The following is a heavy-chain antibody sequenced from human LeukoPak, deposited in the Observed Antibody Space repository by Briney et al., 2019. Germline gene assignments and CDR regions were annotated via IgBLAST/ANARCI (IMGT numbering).Heavy chain of an antibody. J-gene: IGHJ3*02. CDR1: GFTFSSYS. CDR2: ISSSSSYI. D-gene: IGHD2-15*01. Sequence: PGGSLRLSCAASGFTFSSYSMNWVRQAPGKGLEWVSSISSSSSYIYYADSVKGRFTISRDNAKNSLYLQMNSLRAEDTAVYYCASPRGIFAPAFDIWGQGTMVTVSS. CDR3: ASPRGIFAPAFDI. V-gene: IGHV3-21*01.